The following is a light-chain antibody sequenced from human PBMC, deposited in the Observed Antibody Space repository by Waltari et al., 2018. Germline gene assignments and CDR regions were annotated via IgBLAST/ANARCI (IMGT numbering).Light chain of an antibody. J-gene: IGLJ2*01. CDR1: SSDIGGYNY. CDR3: CSYAGKYTSV. CDR2: DVT. V-gene: IGLV2-11*01. Sequence: QSALTQPRSVSGSPGQSVTLSCTGTSSDIGGYNYVSWYQQHPGKVPKLIIFDVTKRPSGVPDRFSGSKAGNTASLTISGLQAGDEAVYFCCSYAGKYTSVFGAGT.